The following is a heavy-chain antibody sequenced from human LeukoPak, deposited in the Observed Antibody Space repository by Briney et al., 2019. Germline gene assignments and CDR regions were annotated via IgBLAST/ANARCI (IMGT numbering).Heavy chain of an antibody. CDR2: IYYFEST. V-gene: IGHV4-39*07. D-gene: IGHD6-25*01. J-gene: IGHJ4*02. CDR1: SGSISSTSYY. Sequence: SETLSLTCTVSSGSISSTSYYWGWIRQPPGKGLEWIGSIYYFESTYYNPSLKSRVTISVDTSKNQFSLKLSSVTAADTAVYYCARSGYLNDYFDYWGQGTLVTVSS. CDR3: ARSGYLNDYFDY.